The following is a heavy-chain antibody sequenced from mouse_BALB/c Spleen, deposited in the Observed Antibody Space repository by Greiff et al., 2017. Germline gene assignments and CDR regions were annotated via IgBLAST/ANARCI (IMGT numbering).Heavy chain of an antibody. D-gene: IGHD2-2*01. CDR2: ISSGSSTI. V-gene: IGHV5-17*02. CDR1: GFTFSSFG. J-gene: IGHJ3*01. CDR3: ARENYGYDAAGLAY. Sequence: DVKLVESGGGLVQPGGSRKLSCAASGFTFSSFGMHWVRQAPEKGLEWVAYISSGSSTIYYADTVKGRFTISRDNPKNTLFLQMTSLRSEDTAMYYCARENYGYDAAGLAYWGQGTLVTVSA.